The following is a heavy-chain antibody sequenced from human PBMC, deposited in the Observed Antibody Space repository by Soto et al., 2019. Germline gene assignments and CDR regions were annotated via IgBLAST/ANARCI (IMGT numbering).Heavy chain of an antibody. CDR2: FDPEDGET. D-gene: IGHD6-19*01. CDR3: ATGRDSGWSTLGLWGGGYYYYYGMDV. CDR1: GYTLTELS. Sequence: ASVKVSCKVSGYTLTELSMHWVRQAPGKGLEWMGGFDPEDGETIYAQKFQGRVTMTEDTSTDTAYMELSSLRSEDTAVYYCATGRDSGWSTLGLWGGGYYYYYGMDVWGQGTTVTVSS. V-gene: IGHV1-24*01. J-gene: IGHJ6*02.